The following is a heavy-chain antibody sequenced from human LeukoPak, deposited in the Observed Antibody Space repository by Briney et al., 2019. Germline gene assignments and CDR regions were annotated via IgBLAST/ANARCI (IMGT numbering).Heavy chain of an antibody. D-gene: IGHD2-15*01. CDR2: ISSSSSYI. V-gene: IGHV3-21*01. CDR1: GFTFSSYS. Sequence: GGSLRLSCAASGFTFSSYSLNWVRQAPGKGLEWVSSISSSSSYIYYADSVKGRFTISRDNAKNSLYLQMNSLRAEDTAVYYCARDCSGGSCYYRRAFDIWGQGTMVTVSS. CDR3: ARDCSGGSCYYRRAFDI. J-gene: IGHJ3*02.